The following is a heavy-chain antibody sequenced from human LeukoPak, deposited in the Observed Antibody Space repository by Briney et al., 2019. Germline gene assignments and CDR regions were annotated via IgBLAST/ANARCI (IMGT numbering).Heavy chain of an antibody. CDR3: AKDGCSGCSCYSNLYYFDY. CDR2: ISWDGGST. D-gene: IGHD2-15*01. CDR1: GFTFDDYA. J-gene: IGHJ4*02. V-gene: IGHV3-43D*03. Sequence: GGSLRLSCAASGFTFDDYAMHWVRQAPGKGLEWVSLISWDGGSTYYADSVKGRFTISRDNSKNSLYLQMNSLRAEDTALYYCAKDGCSGCSCYSNLYYFDYWGQGTLVTVSS.